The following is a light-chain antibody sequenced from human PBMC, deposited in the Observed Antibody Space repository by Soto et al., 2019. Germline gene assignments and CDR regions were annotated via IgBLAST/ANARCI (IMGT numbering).Light chain of an antibody. CDR1: QTVSSS. Sequence: DIQLTQSPSFLSASAGDRVTVTCRASQTVSSSLAWYQEKPGKAPKLLIYAASSLQSGVSSRFSGSGSGTEFTLTISSLQTEDVATYYCLNIKSYPITFGQGTRLEIK. J-gene: IGKJ5*01. V-gene: IGKV1-9*01. CDR3: LNIKSYPIT. CDR2: AAS.